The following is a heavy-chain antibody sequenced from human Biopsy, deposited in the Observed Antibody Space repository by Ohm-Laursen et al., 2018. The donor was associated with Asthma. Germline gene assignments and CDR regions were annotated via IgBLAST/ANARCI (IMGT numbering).Heavy chain of an antibody. CDR1: GYTFNSAV. Sequence: SAKASCKISGYTFNSAVITWGREAPGQGLEWMGWISVYNGNTKVAQKLQDRVTMITDTSTSTAYMELRSLRSDDTAVYFCARAVDYSHYYGIDVWGQGTTVTVS. V-gene: IGHV1-18*01. J-gene: IGHJ6*02. D-gene: IGHD3-10*01. CDR2: ISVYNGNT. CDR3: ARAVDYSHYYGIDV.